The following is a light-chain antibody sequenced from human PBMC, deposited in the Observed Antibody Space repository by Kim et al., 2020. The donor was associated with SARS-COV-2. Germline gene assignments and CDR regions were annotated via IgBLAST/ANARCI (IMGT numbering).Light chain of an antibody. CDR3: QQYAGSPLT. J-gene: IGKJ4*01. Sequence: EIVLTRSPDTLSLSPGERATLSCRASQSVSSNSLAWYQQKPGQAPRLLIYGASSRATGIPDRFSGSASGTDFTLTINRLEPEDFAVYYCQQYAGSPLTFGGGTKVEIK. CDR2: GAS. V-gene: IGKV3-20*01. CDR1: QSVSSNS.